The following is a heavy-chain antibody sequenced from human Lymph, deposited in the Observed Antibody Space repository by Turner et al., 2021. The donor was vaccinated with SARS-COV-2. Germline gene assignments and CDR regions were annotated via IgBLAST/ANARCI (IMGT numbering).Heavy chain of an antibody. J-gene: IGHJ4*02. CDR3: ARDIPTTADYFDY. CDR1: GFTFSTYS. V-gene: IGHV3-21*01. Sequence: EVQLVESGGGLVKPGGSLRLSCAASGFTFSTYSMNWVRQATGKGLEWISSISSSSSYIYYADSVKGLFTISRDDAKNLLYLQMNSLRAEDTAVYYCARDIPTTADYFDYWGQGTLVTVSS. D-gene: IGHD4-17*01. CDR2: ISSSSSYI.